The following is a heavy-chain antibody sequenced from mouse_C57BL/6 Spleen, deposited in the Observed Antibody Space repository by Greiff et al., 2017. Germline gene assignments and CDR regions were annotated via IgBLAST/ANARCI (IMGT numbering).Heavy chain of an antibody. Sequence: VQLQQSGPELVKPGASVKISCKASGYSFTGYYMNWVKQSPEKSLEWIGEINPSTGGTTYNQKFKAKATLTVDKSSSTAYMQLKSLTSEDSAVYYCARSGNLHARDYWGQGTSVTVSS. CDR2: INPSTGGT. V-gene: IGHV1-42*01. D-gene: IGHD2-1*01. J-gene: IGHJ4*01. CDR1: GYSFTGYY. CDR3: ARSGNLHARDY.